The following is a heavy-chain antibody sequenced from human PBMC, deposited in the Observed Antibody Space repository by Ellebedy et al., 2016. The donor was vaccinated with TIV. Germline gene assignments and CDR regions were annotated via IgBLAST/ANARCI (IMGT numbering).Heavy chain of an antibody. D-gene: IGHD3-3*01. CDR1: GGSISSSSYY. J-gene: IGHJ5*02. CDR2: IYYSGST. CDR3: ARGVKGITIFGVVIIRAYWFDP. V-gene: IGHV4-39*01. Sequence: SETLSLXXTVSGGSISSSSYYWGWIRQPPGKGLEWIGSIYYSGSTYYNPSLKSRVTISVDTSKNQFSLKLSSVTAADTAVYYCARGVKGITIFGVVIIRAYWFDPWGQGTLVTVSS.